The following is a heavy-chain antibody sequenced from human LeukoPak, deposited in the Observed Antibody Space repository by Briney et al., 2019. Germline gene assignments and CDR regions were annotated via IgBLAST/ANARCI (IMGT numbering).Heavy chain of an antibody. Sequence: GSLRLSCAASGFTFSSYGMHWVRQAPGKGLEWVAVIWYDGSNKYYADSVKGRFTISRDNSKNTLYLQMNSLRAEDTAVYYCAKGSSSYYYYYMDVWGRGTTVTVSS. J-gene: IGHJ6*03. V-gene: IGHV3-33*06. D-gene: IGHD6-6*01. CDR2: IWYDGSNK. CDR3: AKGSSSYYYYYMDV. CDR1: GFTFSSYG.